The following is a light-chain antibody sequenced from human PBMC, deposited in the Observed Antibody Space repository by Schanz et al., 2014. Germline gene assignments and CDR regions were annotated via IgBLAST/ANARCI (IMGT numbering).Light chain of an antibody. Sequence: QSALTQPASVSGSPGQSITISCTGTSSDVGVYNYVSWYQQLPGKAPKLMIYDASNRPSGVSNRFSGSKSAYTASLTISGLQAEDEADYYCCSYAGSTTYWLFGGGTKLTVL. J-gene: IGLJ3*02. V-gene: IGLV2-14*03. CDR1: SSDVGVYNY. CDR3: CSYAGSTTYWL. CDR2: DAS.